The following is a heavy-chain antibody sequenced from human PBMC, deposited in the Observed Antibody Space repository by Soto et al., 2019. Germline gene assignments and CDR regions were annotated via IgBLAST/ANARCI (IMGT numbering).Heavy chain of an antibody. Sequence: GGSLRLSCAASGFTFSNYAMHWVRQAPGKGLEWVAVISYDGSNKVYADAVKGRFTISRDNSKNTLYLQMNSLRAEDTAVYFCAKDPYCSSTRCYGLGHYGSLVWGRGTLVTVSS. CDR3: AKDPYCSSTRCYGLGHYGSLV. CDR2: ISYDGSNK. CDR1: GFTFSNYA. J-gene: IGHJ4*02. D-gene: IGHD2-2*01. V-gene: IGHV3-30*18.